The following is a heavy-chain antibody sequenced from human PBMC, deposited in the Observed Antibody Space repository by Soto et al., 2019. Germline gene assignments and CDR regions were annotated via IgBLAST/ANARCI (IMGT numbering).Heavy chain of an antibody. CDR3: ATERGYPGSNFYGAY. Sequence: EVQLVESGGGLVEPGGSIRLSCVASGFTFTKAYMPWVRQAPGKGLEWVGRIKGSHAGGTTDYATSVKGRFTISRDDSKNTLYLQMNSLKTEDTSVYYCATERGYPGSNFYGAYWGQGTLVTVSS. D-gene: IGHD1-26*01. CDR1: GFTFTKAY. CDR2: IKGSHAGGTT. V-gene: IGHV3-15*01. J-gene: IGHJ4*02.